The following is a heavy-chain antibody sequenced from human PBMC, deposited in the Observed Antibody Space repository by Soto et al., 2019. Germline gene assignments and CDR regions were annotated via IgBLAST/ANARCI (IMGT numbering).Heavy chain of an antibody. D-gene: IGHD6-6*01. CDR2: INAGNGNT. J-gene: IGHJ3*02. V-gene: IGHV1-3*01. CDR3: ARGAPSGRSIAAGPWYDALDI. CDR1: GYTFTSYA. Sequence: ASVKVSCKASGYTFTSYAMHWVRQAPGQRLEWMGWINAGNGNTKYSQKFQGRVTITRDTSASTAYMELSSLRSEDTAVYYCARGAPSGRSIAAGPWYDALDIWGQGTMVTVSS.